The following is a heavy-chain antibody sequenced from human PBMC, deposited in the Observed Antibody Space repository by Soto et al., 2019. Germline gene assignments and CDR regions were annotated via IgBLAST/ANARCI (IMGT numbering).Heavy chain of an antibody. CDR3: ARDRNWKGFSGMDV. CDR2: IFYSGGT. CDR1: VGCISSYY. Sequence: QVQLQESGPGLVKPSETLSLTGTVSVGCISSYYWSWIRQPPVKGLEWIGYIFYSGGTNYNPSLKSRVAISLDTSKNQSSLKLSSVTAADTALYYCARDRNWKGFSGMDVWGQGTTVTVSS. V-gene: IGHV4-59*01. J-gene: IGHJ6*02. D-gene: IGHD1-1*01.